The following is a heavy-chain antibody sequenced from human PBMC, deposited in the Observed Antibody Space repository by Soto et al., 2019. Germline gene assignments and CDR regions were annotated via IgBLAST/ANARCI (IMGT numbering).Heavy chain of an antibody. CDR1: GYTFTSYG. V-gene: IGHV1-18*01. J-gene: IGHJ4*02. D-gene: IGHD1-26*01. CDR2: ISAYNGNT. Sequence: QVPLVQSGAEVKKPGASVKVSCKASGYTFTSYGIIWLRQAPGQGLEWMGWISAYNGNTNYAQKLQGRVTMTTDTSTSTAYMERRSLRSDDTAVYYCARDGVSVGSTTGDFDYWGQGTLVTVSS. CDR3: ARDGVSVGSTTGDFDY.